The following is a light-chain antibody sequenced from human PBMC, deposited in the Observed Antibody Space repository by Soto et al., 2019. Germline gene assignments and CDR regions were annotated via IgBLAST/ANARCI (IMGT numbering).Light chain of an antibody. V-gene: IGKV1-39*01. CDR1: QSISTY. Sequence: DIQMTQSPSSLSASVGDRVTISCRASQSISTYLNWYQQKPGEAPKLLIYAASSLQSGVPSRFSGSGSGTDFTLTISSLQPEDFATYYCQQTYSTWTFGPGTKVDNK. CDR2: AAS. J-gene: IGKJ1*01. CDR3: QQTYSTWT.